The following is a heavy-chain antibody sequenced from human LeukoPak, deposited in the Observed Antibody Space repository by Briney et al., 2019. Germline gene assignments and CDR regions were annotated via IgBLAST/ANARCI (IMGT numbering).Heavy chain of an antibody. Sequence: ASVKVSCKASGYTFTGYYMHWVRQAPGQGLELMGWINPNSGGTNYAQKFQGRVTMTRDTSISTAYMEVRSLRSDDTAAYYCARGGDIASRPFDYWGQGTLVTVSS. D-gene: IGHD6-6*01. J-gene: IGHJ4*02. CDR3: ARGGDIASRPFDY. V-gene: IGHV1-2*02. CDR1: GYTFTGYY. CDR2: INPNSGGT.